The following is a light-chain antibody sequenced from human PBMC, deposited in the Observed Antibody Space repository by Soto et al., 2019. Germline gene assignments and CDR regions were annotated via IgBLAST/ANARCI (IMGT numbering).Light chain of an antibody. Sequence: DIQMTQSPSTLYASVGDRVTITCRASQSISNWLAWYQQRPGKAPKLLIYDASTLESGVPSRFSGSRSGTEFTLTIRSLLPDDFSTYYCQQYESSPGAFGQGTKVDNK. CDR1: QSISNW. CDR2: DAS. CDR3: QQYESSPGA. J-gene: IGKJ1*01. V-gene: IGKV1-5*01.